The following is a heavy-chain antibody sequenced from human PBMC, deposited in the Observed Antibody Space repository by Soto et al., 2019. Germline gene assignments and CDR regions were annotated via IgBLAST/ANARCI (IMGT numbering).Heavy chain of an antibody. V-gene: IGHV4-4*02. Sequence: KASETLSLTCAVSGDSIGTTDWWSWVRQSPGKGLEWIGEIYHGGSTNYNPSLKSRVTISVDKSKNQFSLKMTSVTAADTAVYYCARDRRGNYGLRQNFHYWGQGILVTASS. CDR1: GDSIGTTDW. D-gene: IGHD4-17*01. J-gene: IGHJ4*02. CDR2: IYHGGST. CDR3: ARDRRGNYGLRQNFHY.